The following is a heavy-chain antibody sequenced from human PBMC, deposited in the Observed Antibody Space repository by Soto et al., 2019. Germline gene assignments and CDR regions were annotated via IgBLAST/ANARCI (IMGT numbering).Heavy chain of an antibody. CDR2: IRYDGSNI. CDR3: ARDGVGHTTCFGYCDY. Sequence: QVQLVESGGGVVQPGRSLRLSCAASGFTFSGLGMHWVRQAPGKGLEWVAVIRYDGSNIYYADAVKGRFTISRDNSKDTLYLQRNSRRADDTAVYYCARDGVGHTTCFGYCDYWGQGTMVTVSS. V-gene: IGHV3-33*01. J-gene: IGHJ4*02. CDR1: GFTFSGLG. D-gene: IGHD1-26*01.